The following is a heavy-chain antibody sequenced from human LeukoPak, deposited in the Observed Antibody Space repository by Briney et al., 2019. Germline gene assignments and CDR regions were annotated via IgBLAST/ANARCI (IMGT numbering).Heavy chain of an antibody. CDR2: ISSSGSTI. J-gene: IGHJ4*02. CDR1: GFTFSDFY. Sequence: GGSLRLSCAASGFTFSDFYMSWVRQAPGKGLEWVSYISSSGSTIYYADSVKGRFTISRDNAKNSLYLQMNSLRAEDTAVYYCARRRYNWNAIDYWGQGTLVTVSS. D-gene: IGHD1-20*01. V-gene: IGHV3-11*01. CDR3: ARRRYNWNAIDY.